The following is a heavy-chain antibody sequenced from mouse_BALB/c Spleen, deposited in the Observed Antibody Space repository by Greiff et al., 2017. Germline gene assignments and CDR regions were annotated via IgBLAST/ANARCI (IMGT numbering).Heavy chain of an antibody. CDR3: ARSPIYDGYYKYYFDY. Sequence: EVKLMESGGGLVQPGGSRKLSCAASGFTFSSFGMHWVRQAPEKGLEWVAYISSGSSTIYYADTVKGRFTISRDNPKNTLFLQMTSLRSEDTAMYYCARSPIYDGYYKYYFDYWGQGTTLTVSS. J-gene: IGHJ2*01. V-gene: IGHV5-17*02. CDR1: GFTFSSFG. D-gene: IGHD2-3*01. CDR2: ISSGSSTI.